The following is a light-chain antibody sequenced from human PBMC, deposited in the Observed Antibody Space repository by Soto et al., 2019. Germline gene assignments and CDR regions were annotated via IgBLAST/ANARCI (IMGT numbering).Light chain of an antibody. CDR2: AAS. CDR3: QEYISAPLFT. J-gene: IGKJ3*01. Sequence: DIQMTQSPPSLSVSVGDRVTITCRASQGIRNYLAWYQQKPGKVPKLLIYAASTLQSGVPSRFSGRGSGTDFTLTISSLQPEDVATYYCQEYISAPLFTFGPGTKVDI. CDR1: QGIRNY. V-gene: IGKV1-27*01.